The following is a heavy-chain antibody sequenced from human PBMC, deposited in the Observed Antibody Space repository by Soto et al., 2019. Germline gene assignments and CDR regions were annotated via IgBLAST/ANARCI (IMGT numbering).Heavy chain of an antibody. Sequence: EVQLVESGGGLVQPGGSLRLSCAASGFTVSSNYMSWVRQAPGKGLEWVSMVYSDGSTYYADSVKGRFTISRDNSKNTLYLQMNSLRVEDTAMYYCARDPDYYYDHWGQGTLVTVSS. CDR3: ARDPDYYYDH. D-gene: IGHD3-22*01. V-gene: IGHV3-66*01. CDR2: VYSDGST. J-gene: IGHJ4*02. CDR1: GFTVSSNY.